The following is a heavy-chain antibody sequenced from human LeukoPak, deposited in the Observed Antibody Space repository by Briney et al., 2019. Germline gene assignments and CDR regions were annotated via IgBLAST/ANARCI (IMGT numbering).Heavy chain of an antibody. J-gene: IGHJ4*02. CDR2: INPSGGST. Sequence: ASVKVSRKASGYTFTSYYMHWVRQAPGQGLEWMGIINPSGGSTSYAQKFQGRVTMTRDMSTSTVYMELSSLRSEDTAVYYCARRYYYDSSGYTFDYWGQGTLVTVSS. CDR3: ARRYYYDSSGYTFDY. CDR1: GYTFTSYY. D-gene: IGHD3-22*01. V-gene: IGHV1-46*01.